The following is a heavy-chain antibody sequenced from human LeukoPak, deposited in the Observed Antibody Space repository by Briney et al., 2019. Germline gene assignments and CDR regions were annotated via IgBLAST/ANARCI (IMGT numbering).Heavy chain of an antibody. CDR2: ISAYNGNT. D-gene: IGHD6-6*01. V-gene: IGHV1-18*01. CDR3: ARGGRSYSSSRRDYYYYMDV. J-gene: IGHJ6*03. CDR1: GYTFNTYG. Sequence: WASVKVSCKASGYTFNTYGITWVRQAPGQGLEWMGWISAYNGNTNYAQKFQGRVTITRNTSISTAYMELSSLRSEDTAVYYCARGGRSYSSSRRDYYYYMDVWGKGTTVTVSS.